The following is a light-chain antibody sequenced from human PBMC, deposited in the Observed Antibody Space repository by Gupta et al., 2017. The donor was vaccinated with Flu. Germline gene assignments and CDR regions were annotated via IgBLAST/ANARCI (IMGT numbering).Light chain of an antibody. CDR2: GAS. Sequence: ERGTLSCRSSQSVTSYYLAWYQQKLGQAPRLLIYGASSRATGIPDRFSGSGSGTDFTLTISRLEPEDFAMYFCHQYGSSPDTFGRGTKLEIK. J-gene: IGKJ2*01. CDR1: QSVTSYY. CDR3: HQYGSSPDT. V-gene: IGKV3-20*01.